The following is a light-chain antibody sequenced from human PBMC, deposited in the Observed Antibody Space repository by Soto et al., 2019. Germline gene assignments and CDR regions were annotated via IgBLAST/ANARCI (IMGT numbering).Light chain of an antibody. CDR3: QQREFWPRT. Sequence: EVVLTQSPATLSLSPGERAALSCRASHSVSSHLAWYQQKPGQAPTLLNYDASNRAAGIPARFSGSWTGTDFTLTISSLEPEDFAIYYCQQREFWPRTFGQGTKLEIK. CDR1: HSVSSH. CDR2: DAS. J-gene: IGKJ2*02. V-gene: IGKV3-11*01.